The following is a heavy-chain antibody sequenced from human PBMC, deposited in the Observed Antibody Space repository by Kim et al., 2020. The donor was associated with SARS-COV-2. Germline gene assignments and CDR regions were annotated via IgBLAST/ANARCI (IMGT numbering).Heavy chain of an antibody. Sequence: VKGRFTISRDNYKNTLYLQMNSLRAEDTAVYYCAKDDYASSWYYYYYGMDVWGQGTTVTVSS. J-gene: IGHJ6*02. D-gene: IGHD6-13*01. V-gene: IGHV3-30*02. CDR3: AKDDYASSWYYYYYGMDV.